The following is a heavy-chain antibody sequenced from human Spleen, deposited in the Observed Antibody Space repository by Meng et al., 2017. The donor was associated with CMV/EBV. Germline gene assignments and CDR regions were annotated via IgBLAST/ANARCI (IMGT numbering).Heavy chain of an antibody. Sequence: GESLKISCAASGFTFSDYWMHWVRQAPGKGLVWVSRIDYDGSSATYADSVRGRFTISRDNAKKSLYLQMNSLRSEDTALYYCAKQTYGMDVWGQGTTVTVSS. D-gene: IGHD1/OR15-1a*01. CDR3: AKQTYGMDV. V-gene: IGHV3-74*01. CDR2: IDYDGSSA. J-gene: IGHJ6*02. CDR1: GFTFSDYW.